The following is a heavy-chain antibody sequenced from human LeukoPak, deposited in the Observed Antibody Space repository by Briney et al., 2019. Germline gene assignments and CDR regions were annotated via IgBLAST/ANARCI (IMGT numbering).Heavy chain of an antibody. CDR3: ARDVRGYSYGYYYGMDV. D-gene: IGHD5-18*01. Sequence: GGSLRLSCAVSGFAFGSEAMSWVRQSPARGLEWVASISPGGGTTYYADYVKGRFTISRDNSNNSLFVQMNSLRAEDTAVYYCARDVRGYSYGYYYGMDVWGQGTTVTVSS. V-gene: IGHV3-23*01. CDR2: ISPGGGTT. CDR1: GFAFGSEA. J-gene: IGHJ6*02.